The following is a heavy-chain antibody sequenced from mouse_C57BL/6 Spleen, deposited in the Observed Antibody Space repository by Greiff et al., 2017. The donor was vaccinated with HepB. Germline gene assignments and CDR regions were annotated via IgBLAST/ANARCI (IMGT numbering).Heavy chain of an antibody. D-gene: IGHD2-3*01. CDR3: TQFCYDGYGGFAY. CDR2: IDPEDGDT. Sequence: EVQLQQSGAELVRPGASVKLSCTASGFNIKDYYMHWVKQRPEQGLEWIGRIDPEDGDTEYAPKFKGKATMTADTSSNPAYLQLCSLTSEDTAVYYCTQFCYDGYGGFAYWGQGTLVTVSA. V-gene: IGHV14-1*01. CDR1: GFNIKDYY. J-gene: IGHJ3*01.